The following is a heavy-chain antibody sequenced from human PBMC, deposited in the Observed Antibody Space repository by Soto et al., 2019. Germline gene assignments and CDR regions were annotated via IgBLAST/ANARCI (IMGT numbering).Heavy chain of an antibody. D-gene: IGHD6-13*01. J-gene: IGHJ4*02. CDR2: IYYTGST. CDR1: GGSMYSSNYY. CDR3: ARRAYSSSWYFDY. V-gene: IGHV4-39*01. Sequence: QLQLQESGPGLVKPSETLSLTCTVSGGSMYSSNYYWGWIRQPPGKGLEWIGNIYYTGSTYYNPSLTSRVTISVDTSKNQFSLKLSSLTAADTAVYYCARRAYSSSWYFDYWGQGTLVTVSS.